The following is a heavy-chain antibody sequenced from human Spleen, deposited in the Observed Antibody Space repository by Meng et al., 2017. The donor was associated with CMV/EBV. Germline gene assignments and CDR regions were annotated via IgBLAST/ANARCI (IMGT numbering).Heavy chain of an antibody. V-gene: IGHV3-30-3*01. CDR3: ARGTGSWFDP. Sequence: LSCAASGFTFSSYAMYWVRQAPGKGLEWVAFISYDENNKYYADSVKGRFTISRDNSKNTLYLQMNSLRAEDTAVYFCARGTGSWFDPWGQGTLVTVSS. CDR2: ISYDENNK. J-gene: IGHJ5*02. CDR1: GFTFSSYA. D-gene: IGHD1-1*01.